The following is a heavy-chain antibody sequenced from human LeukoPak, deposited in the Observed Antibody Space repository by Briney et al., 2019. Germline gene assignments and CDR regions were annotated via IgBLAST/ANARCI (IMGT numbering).Heavy chain of an antibody. Sequence: SVKLSCKASGGTFSSYAISWVRQAPGQGLEWMGGIIPIFGTANYAQKFQGRVTITADKSTSTAYMALSSLRSEDTAVYYCARGSDPQIQLWEGPFDYWGQGTLVTVSS. CDR1: GGTFSSYA. V-gene: IGHV1-69*06. CDR2: IIPIFGTA. CDR3: ARGSDPQIQLWEGPFDY. D-gene: IGHD5-18*01. J-gene: IGHJ4*02.